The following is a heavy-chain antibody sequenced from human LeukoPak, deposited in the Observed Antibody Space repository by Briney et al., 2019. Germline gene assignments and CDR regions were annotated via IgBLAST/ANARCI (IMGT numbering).Heavy chain of an antibody. Sequence: SQTLSLTCAISGDSVSSNSVTWNWIRQSPLRGLEWLGRTYYRSTWYNDYAVSVRGRITVNPDTSKNQFSLHLNSVTPEDTAVYYCARRLTQYDCFDPWGQGILVSVSS. D-gene: IGHD2-2*01. J-gene: IGHJ5*02. CDR1: GDSVSSNSVT. CDR2: TYYRSTWYN. CDR3: ARRLTQYDCFDP. V-gene: IGHV6-1*01.